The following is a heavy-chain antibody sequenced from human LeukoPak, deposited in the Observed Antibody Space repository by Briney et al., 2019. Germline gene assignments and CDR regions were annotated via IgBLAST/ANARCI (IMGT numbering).Heavy chain of an antibody. V-gene: IGHV3-72*01. CDR1: GFTFSDHY. CDR2: IRNKAKRYST. J-gene: IGHJ4*02. Sequence: GGSLRLSCVASGFTFSDHYMDWVRQAPGKGLEWVGRIRNKAKRYSTEYAASVKGRFTISRDDSKNSLYLQMNSLKTEDTAVYYCVRHRGYSYGYVDYWGQGTLVTVSS. CDR3: VRHRGYSYGYVDY. D-gene: IGHD5-18*01.